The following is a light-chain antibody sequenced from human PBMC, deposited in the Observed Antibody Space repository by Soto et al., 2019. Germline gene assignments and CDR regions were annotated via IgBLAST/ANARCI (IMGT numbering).Light chain of an antibody. J-gene: IGLJ1*01. CDR1: SSDVGGYNY. CDR2: DVS. V-gene: IGLV2-11*01. CDR3: CSYAGTYTFD. Sequence: QYALTQPSSVSGSPGQSVTISCTGTSSDVGGYNYVSWYQQHPGKAPKVMIYDVSKRPSGVPDRFSGSKSGNTASLNISGLQAEDEADYYCCSYAGTYTFDFGTGTKVTVL.